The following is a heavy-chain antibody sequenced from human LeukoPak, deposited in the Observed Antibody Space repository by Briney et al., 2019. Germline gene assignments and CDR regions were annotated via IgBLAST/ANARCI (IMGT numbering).Heavy chain of an antibody. Sequence: ASVKVSCKASGYTFTSYGISWVRQAPGQGLEWMGWISAYNGNANYAQKLQGRVTVTTDTSTSTAYMELRSLRSDDTAVYYCARLVTNYYDSSGSPDYWGQGTLVTVSS. V-gene: IGHV1-18*01. D-gene: IGHD3-22*01. J-gene: IGHJ4*02. CDR2: ISAYNGNA. CDR3: ARLVTNYYDSSGSPDY. CDR1: GYTFTSYG.